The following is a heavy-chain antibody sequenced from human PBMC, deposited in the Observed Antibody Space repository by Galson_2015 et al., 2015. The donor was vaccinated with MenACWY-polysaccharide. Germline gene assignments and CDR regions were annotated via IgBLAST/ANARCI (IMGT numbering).Heavy chain of an antibody. CDR2: IYYSGST. J-gene: IGHJ6*02. V-gene: IGHV4-59*01. CDR1: GGSISSYY. D-gene: IGHD3-3*01. Sequence: ETLSLTCTVSGGSISSYYWSWIRQPPGKGLEWIGYIYYSGSTNYNPSLKSRVTISVDASKNQFSLKLSSVTAADTAVYYCARDVRFWSGYSKGEDYYYYYGMDVWGQGTTVTVSS. CDR3: ARDVRFWSGYSKGEDYYYYYGMDV.